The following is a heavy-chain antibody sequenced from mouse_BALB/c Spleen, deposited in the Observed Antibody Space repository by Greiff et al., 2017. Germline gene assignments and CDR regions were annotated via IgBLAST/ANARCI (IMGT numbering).Heavy chain of an antibody. CDR2: INPSTGYT. V-gene: IGHV1-7*01. Sequence: QVQLQQSGAELAKPGASVKMSCKASGYTFTSYWMHWVKQRPGQGLEWIGYINPSTGYTEYNQKFKDKATLTADKSSSTAYMQLSSLTSEDSAVYYCARSYYRTTDWFAYWGQGTLVTVSA. J-gene: IGHJ3*01. CDR3: ARSYYRTTDWFAY. D-gene: IGHD2-14*01. CDR1: GYTFTSYW.